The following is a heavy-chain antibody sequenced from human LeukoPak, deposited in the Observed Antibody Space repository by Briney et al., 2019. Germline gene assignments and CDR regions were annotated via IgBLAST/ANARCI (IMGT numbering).Heavy chain of an antibody. Sequence: GGSLRLSCAASGFTFSSYSMNWVRQAPGKGLEWVSSISSSSSYIYYADSVKGRFTISRDNAKNSLYLQMNSLRAEDTAVYYCARDLSPGFVGQWLVRDYYYYMDVWGKGTTVTISS. CDR3: ARDLSPGFVGQWLVRDYYYYMDV. CDR2: ISSSSSYI. D-gene: IGHD6-19*01. J-gene: IGHJ6*03. CDR1: GFTFSSYS. V-gene: IGHV3-21*01.